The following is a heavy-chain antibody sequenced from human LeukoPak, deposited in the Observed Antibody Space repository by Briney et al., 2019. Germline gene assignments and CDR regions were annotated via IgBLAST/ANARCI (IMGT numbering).Heavy chain of an antibody. CDR2: ISSSSSYI. J-gene: IGHJ4*02. D-gene: IGHD5-12*01. Sequence: GGSLRLSCAASGFTFSSYSMNWVRQAPGKGLEWVSSISSSSSYIYYADSVKGRFTISRDNAKNSLYLQMNSLRAEDTAVFYCARDKQEWLRLGAHYWGQGTLVTVSS. CDR3: ARDKQEWLRLGAHY. V-gene: IGHV3-21*04. CDR1: GFTFSSYS.